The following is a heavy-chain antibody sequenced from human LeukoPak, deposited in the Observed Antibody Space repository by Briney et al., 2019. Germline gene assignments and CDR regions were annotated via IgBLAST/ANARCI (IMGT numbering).Heavy chain of an antibody. CDR2: ISWDGGSP. CDR1: GFTFDDYA. CDR3: ATGSYYDAFNI. D-gene: IGHD3-10*01. V-gene: IGHV3-43D*03. J-gene: IGHJ3*02. Sequence: GGSLRLSCAASGFTFDDYAMHWVRQAPGKGLEWVSLISWDGGSPYYADSVKGRFTISRDNSKNSLYLQMNSLRAEDTASYYCATGSYYDAFNIWGQGTMVTVSS.